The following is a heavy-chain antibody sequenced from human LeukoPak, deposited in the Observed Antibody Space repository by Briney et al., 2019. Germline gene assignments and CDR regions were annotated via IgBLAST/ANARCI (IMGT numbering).Heavy chain of an antibody. Sequence: GGSLRLSCAASGFTFRNYGFHWVRQAPGKGLEWVAVIWNDGNNKYYADSVRGRFTISRDNSRNTIYMEMNSLRANEDTAVYYCARISGTSGGGWYLDYWGQGTQVTVSS. V-gene: IGHV3-33*01. CDR1: GFTFRNYG. CDR3: ARISGTSGGGWYLDY. J-gene: IGHJ4*02. D-gene: IGHD6-19*01. CDR2: IWNDGNNK.